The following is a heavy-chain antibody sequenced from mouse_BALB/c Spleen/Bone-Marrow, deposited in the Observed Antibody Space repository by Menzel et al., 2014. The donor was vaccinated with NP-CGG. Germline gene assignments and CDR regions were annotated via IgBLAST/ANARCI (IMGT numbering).Heavy chain of an antibody. D-gene: IGHD4-1*01. Sequence: VQLQQSGAELVRPGTSVKVSCKASGYAFTNYLIEWVKQRPGQGLEWIGVINPGSGGTNYNEEFRGKATLTADKSSRTGDMQLSSLTSDDSAGEVWAGCGTGTRALDGGGQGTAGTVSA. J-gene: IGHJ4*01. CDR1: GYAFTNYL. CDR3: AGCGTGTRALDG. CDR2: INPGSGGT. V-gene: IGHV1-54*01.